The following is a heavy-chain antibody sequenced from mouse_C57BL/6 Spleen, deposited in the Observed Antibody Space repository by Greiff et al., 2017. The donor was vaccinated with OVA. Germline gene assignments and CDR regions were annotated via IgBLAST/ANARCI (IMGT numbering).Heavy chain of an antibody. J-gene: IGHJ2*01. V-gene: IGHV1-82*01. CDR1: GYAFSSSW. CDR2: IYPGDGDT. CDR3: ARRGWDGGDY. Sequence: QVQLKESGPELVKPGASVKISCKASGYAFSSSWMNWVKQRPGKGLEWIGRIYPGDGDTNYNGKFKGKATLTADKSSSTAYMQLSSLTSEDSAVYFCARRGWDGGDYWGQGTTLTVSS. D-gene: IGHD4-1*01.